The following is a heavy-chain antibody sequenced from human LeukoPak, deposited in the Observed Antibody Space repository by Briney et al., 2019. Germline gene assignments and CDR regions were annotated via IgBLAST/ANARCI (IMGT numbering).Heavy chain of an antibody. CDR2: INPSGGST. D-gene: IGHD5-18*01. V-gene: IGHV1-46*01. CDR1: GGTFSSYA. CDR3: ARAGELWSPFDY. J-gene: IGHJ4*02. Sequence: ASVKVSCKASGGTFSSYAISWVRQAPGQGLEWMGMINPSGGSTRNEQKFQGRVTMTTNTSTSTVYMELSSLRSEDTAVYYCARAGELWSPFDYWGQGTLVTVSS.